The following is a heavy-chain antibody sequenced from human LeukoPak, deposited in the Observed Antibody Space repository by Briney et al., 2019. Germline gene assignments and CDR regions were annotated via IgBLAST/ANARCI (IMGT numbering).Heavy chain of an antibody. CDR1: GFTFSTYD. CDR2: IPGGGDTT. Sequence: GGSLRLSCAASGFTFSTYDMTWVRQAPGKGLEWVSTIPGGGDTTYYADSVKGRFTISRDNSKNTLYLQMNSLRAEDTAVYYCALITGEYYFDYWGQGTLVTVSS. V-gene: IGHV3-23*01. J-gene: IGHJ4*02. CDR3: ALITGEYYFDY. D-gene: IGHD1-20*01.